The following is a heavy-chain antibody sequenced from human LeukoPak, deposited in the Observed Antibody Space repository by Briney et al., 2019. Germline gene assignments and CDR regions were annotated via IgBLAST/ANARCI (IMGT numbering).Heavy chain of an antibody. CDR3: AGATPYAFDI. D-gene: IGHD4-17*01. CDR1: GYTFTSYG. Sequence: GASVKVSCKASGYTFTSYGISWVRQAPGQGLEWMGWISAYNGNTNYAQKPQGRVTMTTDTSTSTTYMELRSLRFDDTAVYYCAGATPYAFDIWGQGTMVTVSS. V-gene: IGHV1-18*01. CDR2: ISAYNGNT. J-gene: IGHJ3*02.